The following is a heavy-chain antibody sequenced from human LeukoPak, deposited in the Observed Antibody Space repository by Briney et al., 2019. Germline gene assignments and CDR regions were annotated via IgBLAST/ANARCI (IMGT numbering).Heavy chain of an antibody. D-gene: IGHD3-10*01. CDR2: INPNSGGT. Sequence: VASVKVSCKASGYTFTGYYMHWVRQAPGQGLKWMGWINPNSGGTNYAQKFQGRVTMTRDTSISTAYMELSRLRSDDTAVYYCARGLDGSGSYLGYWGQGTLVTVSS. CDR3: ARGLDGSGSYLGY. V-gene: IGHV1-2*02. J-gene: IGHJ4*02. CDR1: GYTFTGYY.